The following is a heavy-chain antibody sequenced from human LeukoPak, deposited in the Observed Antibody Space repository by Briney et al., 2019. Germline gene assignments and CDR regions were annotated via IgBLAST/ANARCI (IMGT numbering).Heavy chain of an antibody. V-gene: IGHV3-72*01. J-gene: IGHJ4*02. CDR2: TRNKANSYTT. CDR3: AGVGDYGDYF. Sequence: GGSLRLSCAASGFTFSDHYMDWVRQAPGKGLEWVGRTRNKANSYTTEYAASVKGRFTISRDDSKNSLYLQMNSLKTEDTAVYYCAGVGDYGDYFWGQGTLVTVSS. CDR1: GFTFSDHY. D-gene: IGHD4-17*01.